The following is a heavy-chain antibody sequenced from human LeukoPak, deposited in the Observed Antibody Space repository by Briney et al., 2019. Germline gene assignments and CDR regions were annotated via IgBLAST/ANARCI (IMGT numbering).Heavy chain of an antibody. CDR2: INHSGST. J-gene: IGHJ5*02. Sequence: SETLSLTCAVYGGSFSGYYWSWIRQPPGKGLEWIGEINHSGSTNYNPSLKGRVTISVDTSKNQFSLKLSSVTAADTAVYYCARPDYDFWSGYDNWFDPWGLGTLVTVSS. D-gene: IGHD3-3*01. CDR1: GGSFSGYY. V-gene: IGHV4-34*01. CDR3: ARPDYDFWSGYDNWFDP.